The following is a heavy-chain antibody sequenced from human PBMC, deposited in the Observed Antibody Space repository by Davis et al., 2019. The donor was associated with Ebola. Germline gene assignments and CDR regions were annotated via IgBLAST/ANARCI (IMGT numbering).Heavy chain of an antibody. Sequence: PGGSLRLSCVASGFTFTGYWMGWVRQAPGTGLEWVANINQYGNERYYVGSVKGRFTISRDSAKNSLFLQMNNLRAEDTAVYYCARDGGDSGIRFDSWGQGTLVTVSS. J-gene: IGHJ4*02. V-gene: IGHV3-7*01. D-gene: IGHD3-10*01. CDR3: ARDGGDSGIRFDS. CDR2: INQYGNER. CDR1: GFTFTGYW.